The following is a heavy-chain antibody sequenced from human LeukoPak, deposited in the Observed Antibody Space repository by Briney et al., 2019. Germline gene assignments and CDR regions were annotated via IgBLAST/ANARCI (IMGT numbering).Heavy chain of an antibody. J-gene: IGHJ1*01. V-gene: IGHV1-69*13. D-gene: IGHD2-21*01. CDR1: GGTFSNYA. CDR3: ARDSSEFRSLIPH. CDR2: IIPLFGTP. Sequence: SVKVSYKASGGTFSNYAISWVRQAPGQGLEWMGGIIPLFGTPNYAQKFQGRVTITADESTSTAYLELSSLRSEDTAVYYCARDSSEFRSLIPHWGQGTLVTVSS.